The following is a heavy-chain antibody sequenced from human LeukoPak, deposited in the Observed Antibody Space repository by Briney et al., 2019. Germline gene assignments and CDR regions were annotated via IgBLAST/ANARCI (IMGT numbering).Heavy chain of an antibody. J-gene: IGHJ5*02. Sequence: GSLRLSCAASGFTFSSYSMNWVRQAPGKGLEWIGSIYYSGSTYYNPSLKSRVTISVDTSKNQFSLKLSSVTAADTAVYYCARLYGGVRSWFDPWGQGTLVTVSS. CDR3: ARLYGGVRSWFDP. D-gene: IGHD4/OR15-4a*01. CDR2: IYYSGST. CDR1: GFTFSSYS. V-gene: IGHV4-39*07.